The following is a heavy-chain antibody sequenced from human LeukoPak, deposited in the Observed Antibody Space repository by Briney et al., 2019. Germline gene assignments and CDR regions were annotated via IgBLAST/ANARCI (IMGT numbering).Heavy chain of an antibody. CDR1: GFTFSSYS. V-gene: IGHV3-21*01. Sequence: KAGGSLRLSCAASGFTFSSYSMNWVRQAPGKGLEWVSSISSSSSYIYYADSVKGRFTISRDNAKNSLYLQMNSLRAEDTAVYYCARDLPVVSGAFDIWGQGTMVTVSS. J-gene: IGHJ3*02. D-gene: IGHD2-8*02. CDR3: ARDLPVVSGAFDI. CDR2: ISSSSSYI.